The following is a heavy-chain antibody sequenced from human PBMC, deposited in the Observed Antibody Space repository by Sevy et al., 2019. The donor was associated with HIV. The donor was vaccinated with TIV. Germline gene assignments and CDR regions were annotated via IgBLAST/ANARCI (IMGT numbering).Heavy chain of an antibody. D-gene: IGHD3-3*01. V-gene: IGHV3-33*08. CDR2: IWYDGTNE. CDR1: GFTFSSYS. J-gene: IGHJ4*02. CDR3: AREGLLEWLFSFDY. Sequence: GGSLRLSCVASGFTFSSYSMNWVRQAPGKGLEWVAVIWYDGTNEYYADSVKGRFTISRDNSKNTQYLQMNSLRAEDTAVYYCAREGLLEWLFSFDYWGQGTLVTVSS.